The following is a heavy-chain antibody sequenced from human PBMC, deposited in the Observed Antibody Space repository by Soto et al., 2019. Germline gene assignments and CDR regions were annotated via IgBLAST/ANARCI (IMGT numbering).Heavy chain of an antibody. CDR2: IKQDGSEK. V-gene: IGHV3-7*03. CDR1: GFTFSSYW. D-gene: IGHD3-22*01. CDR3: ASLAVGTKIVVPKGQ. J-gene: IGHJ4*02. Sequence: EVQLVESGGGLVQPGGSLRLSCAASGFTFSSYWMSWVRQAPGKGLEWVANIKQDGSEKYYVDSVKGRFTISRDNAKNSLYLQMNSLRAEDTGVYYCASLAVGTKIVVPKGQWGQGTLVTVSS.